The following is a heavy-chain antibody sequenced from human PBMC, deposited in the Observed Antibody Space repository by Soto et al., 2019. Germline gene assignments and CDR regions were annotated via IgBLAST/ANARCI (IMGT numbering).Heavy chain of an antibody. J-gene: IGHJ4*02. CDR2: IIPILGIA. D-gene: IGHD2-2*02. CDR1: GGTFRSYT. CDR3: AIEYCSSTSCYRDY. Sequence: QVQLVQSGAEVKKPGSSVKVSCKASGGTFRSYTISWMRQAPGQGLEWMGRIIPILGIANYAQKFQGRVTITADKSTSTAYMELSSLRSEDTAVYYCAIEYCSSTSCYRDYWGQGTLVTVSS. V-gene: IGHV1-69*02.